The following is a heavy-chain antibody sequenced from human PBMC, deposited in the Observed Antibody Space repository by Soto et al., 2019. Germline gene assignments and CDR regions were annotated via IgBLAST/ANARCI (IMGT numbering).Heavy chain of an antibody. J-gene: IGHJ6*02. Sequence: QVQLVQSGAEVKEPGDSVRVTCKASGYTFTNYYIHWVRQAPGQGLEWMGIFNPGGPGTIYAQKLQGRLTMTRDTSTSTVYMDLSSLRSADTAVYFCARRESYSSQYGMDIWGQGTTVTVSS. CDR3: ARRESYSSQYGMDI. D-gene: IGHD3-16*01. CDR1: GYTFTNYY. V-gene: IGHV1-46*04. CDR2: FNPGGPGT.